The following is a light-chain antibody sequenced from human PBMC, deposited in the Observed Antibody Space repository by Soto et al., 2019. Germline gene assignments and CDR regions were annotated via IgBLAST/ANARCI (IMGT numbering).Light chain of an antibody. Sequence: QSVLTQPPSASGSPGQSVTISCTGTISDVGAYNYVSWYQRHPGKAPKLLIYEVSKRPSGVPDRFSGSKSANTASLTVAGLQADDEADYYCVLYTKKKNVIFGGGTKVTVL. V-gene: IGLV2-8*01. CDR3: VLYTKKKNVI. J-gene: IGLJ2*01. CDR2: EVS. CDR1: ISDVGAYNY.